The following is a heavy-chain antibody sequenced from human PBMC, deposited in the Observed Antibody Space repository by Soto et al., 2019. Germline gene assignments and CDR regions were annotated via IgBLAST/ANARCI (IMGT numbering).Heavy chain of an antibody. CDR2: ISGSGGNT. Sequence: EVQLLESGGGVVQPGGSLRVSCAASGITFSSYDMSWVRQVPGKGLEWVSGISGSGGNTYYADSVKGRFTISRDNSKSTLHLQMNGLRAGDTAVYYCANSYGRGGYWGQGTLVTVSS. CDR3: ANSYGRGGY. CDR1: GITFSSYD. D-gene: IGHD4-17*01. J-gene: IGHJ4*02. V-gene: IGHV3-23*01.